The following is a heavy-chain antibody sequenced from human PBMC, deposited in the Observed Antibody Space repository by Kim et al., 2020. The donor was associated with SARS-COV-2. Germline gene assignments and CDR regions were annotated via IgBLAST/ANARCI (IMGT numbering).Heavy chain of an antibody. D-gene: IGHD1-1*01. J-gene: IGHJ4*02. V-gene: IGHV3-7*01. Sequence: YYEDSVKGRFTISRHNARNSLYLQMNSLRAEDTAFYYGSTDRLWKRDYWGRGTLLTVSS. CDR3: STDRLWKRDY.